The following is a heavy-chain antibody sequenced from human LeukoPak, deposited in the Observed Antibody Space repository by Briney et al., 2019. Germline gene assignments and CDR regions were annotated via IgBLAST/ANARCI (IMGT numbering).Heavy chain of an antibody. J-gene: IGHJ4*02. CDR2: IKQDGSEK. CDR3: ARLLVVTALGY. V-gene: IGHV3-7*01. CDR1: GFTFSSYW. D-gene: IGHD2-21*02. Sequence: GGSLRLSCAASGFTFSSYWMSWVRQAPGKGLEWVANIKQDGSEKYYVDSVKGRFTISRDNTKNSLCLQMNSLRAEDTAVYYCARLLVVTALGYWGQGTLVTVSS.